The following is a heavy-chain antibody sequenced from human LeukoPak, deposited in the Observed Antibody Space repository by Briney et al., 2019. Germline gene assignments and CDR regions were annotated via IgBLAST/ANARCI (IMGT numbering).Heavy chain of an antibody. CDR2: MYTSGST. Sequence: SETLSLTCTVSGGSISSGSYYWTWIRQPAGKGLEWIGRMYTSGSTNYNPSLKSRVTISVDTSKNQFSLKLSSVTAADTAVYYCARFRSITMVRGPPGDAFDIWGQGTMVTVSS. J-gene: IGHJ3*02. CDR1: GGSISSGSYY. D-gene: IGHD3-10*01. V-gene: IGHV4-61*02. CDR3: ARFRSITMVRGPPGDAFDI.